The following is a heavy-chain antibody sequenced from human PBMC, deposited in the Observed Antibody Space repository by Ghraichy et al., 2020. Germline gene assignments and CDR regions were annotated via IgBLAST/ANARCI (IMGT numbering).Heavy chain of an antibody. CDR3: SRIWDGVTYHPDFDY. CDR1: GFAFSDSA. Sequence: LTCAASGFAFSDSAIHWVRQASGKGLEWVGRIRGKPNNYATAYVASLKGRFTISRDESKNTAYLQMNSLKTEDTAVYYCSRIWDGVTYHPDFDYWGQGTLVTVSS. J-gene: IGHJ4*02. CDR2: IRGKPNNYAT. D-gene: IGHD2-8*01. V-gene: IGHV3-73*01.